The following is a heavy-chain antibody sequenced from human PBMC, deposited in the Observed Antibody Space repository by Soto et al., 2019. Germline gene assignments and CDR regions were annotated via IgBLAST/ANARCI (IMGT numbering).Heavy chain of an antibody. V-gene: IGHV4-59*01. J-gene: IGHJ3*02. CDR1: GGSISSYY. Sequence: SETLSLTCTVSGGSISSYYWSWIRQPPGKGLEWIGYIYYSGSTNYNPSLKSRVTISVDTSKNQFSLKLSSVTAADTAVYYCARASYGDDAFDIWGQGTMVTVS. CDR2: IYYSGST. D-gene: IGHD3-10*01. CDR3: ARASYGDDAFDI.